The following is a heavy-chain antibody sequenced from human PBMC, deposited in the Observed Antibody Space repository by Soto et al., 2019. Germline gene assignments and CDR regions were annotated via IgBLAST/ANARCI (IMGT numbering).Heavy chain of an antibody. V-gene: IGHV1-69*13. D-gene: IGHD3-10*01. CDR3: ARNYYGSGSYYKDGMDV. CDR1: GGTFSSYA. J-gene: IGHJ6*02. CDR2: IIPIFGTA. Sequence: GASVKVSCKASGGTFSSYAISWVRQAPGQGLEWMGGIIPIFGTANYAQKFQGRVTITADESTSTAYMELSSLRSEDTAVYYCARNYYGSGSYYKDGMDVWGQGTTVTVSS.